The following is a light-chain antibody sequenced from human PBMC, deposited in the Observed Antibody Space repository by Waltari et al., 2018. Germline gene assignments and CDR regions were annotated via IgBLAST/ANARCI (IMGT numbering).Light chain of an antibody. J-gene: IGLJ3*02. CDR2: GSS. CDR3: QSYDTSLSVV. Sequence: QSVLTQPPPVSGAPVPRVPISCTGRGSTIGAGYDVHWYQQLPRAAPKLLIYGSSTRPLGVPDRFFGSTSGTSASLAITGLQAEDEADYYCQSYDTSLSVVFGGGTKLTVL. CDR1: GSTIGAGYD. V-gene: IGLV1-40*01.